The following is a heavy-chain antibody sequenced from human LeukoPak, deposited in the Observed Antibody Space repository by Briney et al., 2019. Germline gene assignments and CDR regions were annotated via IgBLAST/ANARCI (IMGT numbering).Heavy chain of an antibody. D-gene: IGHD1-7*01. Sequence: ASVKVSCKTSGYTFTGYYMHWVRQAPGQGLEWMGWINPNSGGTNYAQKFQGRVTMTRDTSISTAYMELSRLRSDDTAVYYCARTITGTTDFDYWGQGTLVTVSS. CDR1: GYTFTGYY. CDR3: ARTITGTTDFDY. J-gene: IGHJ4*02. CDR2: INPNSGGT. V-gene: IGHV1-2*02.